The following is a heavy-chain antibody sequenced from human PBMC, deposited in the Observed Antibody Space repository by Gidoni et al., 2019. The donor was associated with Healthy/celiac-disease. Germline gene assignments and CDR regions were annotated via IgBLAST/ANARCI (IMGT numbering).Heavy chain of an antibody. CDR2: IYYSGST. V-gene: IGHV4-39*01. Sequence: QLQLQESGPGLVKPSETLSLTCTVSGGSISSSSCYWGWIRQPPGKGLEWIGSIYYSGSTYYNPSLKSRVTISVDTSKNQFSLKLSSVTAADTAVYYCASRAVAPGYYFDYWGQGTLVTVSS. CDR1: GGSISSSSCY. J-gene: IGHJ4*02. D-gene: IGHD5-12*01. CDR3: ASRAVAPGYYFDY.